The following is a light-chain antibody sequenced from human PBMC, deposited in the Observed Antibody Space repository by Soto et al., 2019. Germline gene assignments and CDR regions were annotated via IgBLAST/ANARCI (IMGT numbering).Light chain of an antibody. CDR3: QQYGRSPTT. CDR2: GAS. CDR1: QSVSSTY. V-gene: IGKV3-20*01. J-gene: IGKJ1*01. Sequence: EIVLTQSPGTLSLSPGERATLSCRASQSVSSTYLIWYQQKPGQAPRLLIYGASSRATGVPDRFSGGGSGTDFTLTISRLEPEDFAVYYCQQYGRSPTTFGQGTKVDIK.